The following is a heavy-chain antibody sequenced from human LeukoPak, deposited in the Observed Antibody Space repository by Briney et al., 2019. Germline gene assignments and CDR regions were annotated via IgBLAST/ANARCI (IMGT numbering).Heavy chain of an antibody. CDR2: INHSGST. CDR3: ARVMEGDYGAMDV. D-gene: IGHD3-3*01. Sequence: SETLSLTCAVYGGSFSGYYWSWIRQPPGKGLEWIGEINHSGSTNYNPSLKSRVTISVDTSMNQFSLKLSSVTSADTAVYFCARVMEGDYGAMDVWGQGTTVTVSS. V-gene: IGHV4-34*01. CDR1: GGSFSGYY. J-gene: IGHJ6*02.